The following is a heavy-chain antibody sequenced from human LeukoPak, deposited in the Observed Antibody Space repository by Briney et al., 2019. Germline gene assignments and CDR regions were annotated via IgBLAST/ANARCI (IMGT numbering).Heavy chain of an antibody. V-gene: IGHV4-34*01. J-gene: IGHJ5*02. Sequence: SETPSLTCAVYGGSFSGYYWSWIRQPPGKGLEWIGEINHSGSTNYNPSLKSRVTISVDTSKNQFSLKLSSVTAADTAVYYCARNYYGSGSSHWFDPWGQGTLVTVSS. CDR1: GGSFSGYY. CDR3: ARNYYGSGSSHWFDP. D-gene: IGHD3-10*01. CDR2: INHSGST.